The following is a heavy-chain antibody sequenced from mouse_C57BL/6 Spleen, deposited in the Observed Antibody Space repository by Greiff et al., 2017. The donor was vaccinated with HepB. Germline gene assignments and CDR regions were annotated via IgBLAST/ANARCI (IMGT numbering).Heavy chain of an antibody. CDR3: TVETTVVAAPFDY. CDR2: IRLKSDNYAT. V-gene: IGHV6-3*01. Sequence: DVMLVESGGGLVQPGGSMKLSCVASGFTFSNYWMNWVRQSPEKGLEWVAQIRLKSDNYATHYAESVKGRFTISRDDSKSSVYLQMNNLRAEDTGIYYCTVETTVVAAPFDYWGQGTTLTVSS. D-gene: IGHD1-1*01. J-gene: IGHJ2*01. CDR1: GFTFSNYW.